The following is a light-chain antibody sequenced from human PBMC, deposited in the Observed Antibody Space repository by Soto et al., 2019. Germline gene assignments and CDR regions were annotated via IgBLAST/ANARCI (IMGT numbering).Light chain of an antibody. CDR1: NIGTKN. Sequence: SYELTQAPSVSVAPGQTATFTCGGHNIGTKNVHWYQQKPGQAPVLVVYDVSDRPSGIPERFSGSNSRNTATLTISRVEAGDEADYYCQVWDSIGDHHVVFGGGTKVTVL. CDR2: DVS. CDR3: QVWDSIGDHHVV. V-gene: IGLV3-21*02. J-gene: IGLJ2*01.